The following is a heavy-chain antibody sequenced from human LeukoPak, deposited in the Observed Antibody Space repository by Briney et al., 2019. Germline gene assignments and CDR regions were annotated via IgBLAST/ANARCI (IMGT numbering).Heavy chain of an antibody. CDR1: GYTLTELS. D-gene: IGHD5-18*01. CDR2: FDPEDGET. Sequence: ATVKVYCKVSGYTLTELSMHWVRQAPGKGLGWMGGFDPEDGETIYAQKFQGRVTMTEDTSTDTAYMELSSLRSEDTAVYYCATGPGYSYGYTDFFDYWGQGTLVTVSS. J-gene: IGHJ4*02. V-gene: IGHV1-24*01. CDR3: ATGPGYSYGYTDFFDY.